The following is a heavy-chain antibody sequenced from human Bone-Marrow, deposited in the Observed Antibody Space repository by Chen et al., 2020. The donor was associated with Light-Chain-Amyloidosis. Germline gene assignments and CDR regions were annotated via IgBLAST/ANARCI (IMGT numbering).Heavy chain of an antibody. CDR2: INYDGSDR. CDR1: GFTFSSYW. V-gene: IGHV3-74*01. D-gene: IGHD1-1*01. Sequence: EVQLVESGGGLVQPGGSLRLSCAASGFTFSSYWMHWVRQAPGKGLVWVSHINYDGSDRTYADSVKGRFTISRDNAKNTLSLQMNSLRAEDTAVYYCVRDGSGAVPFDSWGQGTLVVVSS. CDR3: VRDGSGAVPFDS. J-gene: IGHJ4*02.